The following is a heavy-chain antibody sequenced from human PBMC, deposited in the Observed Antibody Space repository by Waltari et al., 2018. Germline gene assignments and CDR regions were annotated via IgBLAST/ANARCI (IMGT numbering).Heavy chain of an antibody. J-gene: IGHJ6*03. D-gene: IGHD1-7*01. CDR2: IYYSGST. CDR1: GGSISSYY. CDR3: ARGAELRGYYYYYYMDV. V-gene: IGHV4-59*01. Sequence: QVQLQESGPGLVKPSETLSLTCTVSGGSISSYYWSWIRPPPGKGLEWIGYIYYSGSTNYNPSLKSRVTISVDTSKNQFSLKLSSVTAADTAVYYCARGAELRGYYYYYYMDVWGKGTTVTVSS.